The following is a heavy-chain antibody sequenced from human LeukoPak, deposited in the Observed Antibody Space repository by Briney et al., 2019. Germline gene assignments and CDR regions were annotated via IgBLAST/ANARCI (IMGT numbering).Heavy chain of an antibody. CDR2: ISYSGNT. V-gene: IGHV4-59*01. Sequence: PLETLSLTCTVSGGSISSYYWSWIRQPPGKGLEWIGYISYSGNTNYNPSLKSRVTISVDTSRNQFSLKMRSVTAADTAVYYCARYTAMVAFHAHGFDIWGQGTMVTVSS. CDR3: ARYTAMVAFHAHGFDI. D-gene: IGHD5-18*01. CDR1: GGSISSYY. J-gene: IGHJ3*02.